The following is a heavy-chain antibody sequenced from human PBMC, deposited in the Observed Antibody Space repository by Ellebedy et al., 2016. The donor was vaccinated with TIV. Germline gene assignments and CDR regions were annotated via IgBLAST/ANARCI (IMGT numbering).Heavy chain of an antibody. V-gene: IGHV3-30*04. CDR1: GFTFSSYA. J-gene: IGHJ4*02. CDR3: AKHHRPIWFGELLGPYDY. D-gene: IGHD3-10*01. Sequence: GGSLRLXXAASGFTFSSYAMHWVRQAPGKGLEWVAVISYDGSNKYYADSVKGRFTISRDNSKNTLYLQMNSLRAEDTAVYYCAKHHRPIWFGELLGPYDYWGQGTLVTVSS. CDR2: ISYDGSNK.